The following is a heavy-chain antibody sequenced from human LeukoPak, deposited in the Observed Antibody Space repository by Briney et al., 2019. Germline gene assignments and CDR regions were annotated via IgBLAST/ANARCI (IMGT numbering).Heavy chain of an antibody. D-gene: IGHD6-19*01. CDR1: GYTFTGYY. CDR3: ARDSGWYWFDP. CDR2: INPNSGGT. Sequence: ASVKGSCKASGYTFTGYYMHCVRQAPGQGLEWMGWINPNSGGTNYAQKFQGRVTMTRDTSISTAYMELSRLRSDDTAVYYCARDSGWYWFDPWGQGTLVTVSS. J-gene: IGHJ5*02. V-gene: IGHV1-2*02.